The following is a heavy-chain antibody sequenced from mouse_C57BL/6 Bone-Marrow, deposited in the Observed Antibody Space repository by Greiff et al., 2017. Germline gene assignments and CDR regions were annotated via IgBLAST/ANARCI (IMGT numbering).Heavy chain of an antibody. Sequence: VQLKESEGGLVQPGSSMKLSCTASGFTFSDYYMAWVRQVPEKGLEWVANINYDGSSTYYLDSLKSRFIISRDNAKNILYLQMSSLKSEDTATYYCARDKTTVVATGAMDYWGQGTSVTVSS. CDR2: INYDGSST. CDR1: GFTFSDYY. D-gene: IGHD1-1*01. CDR3: ARDKTTVVATGAMDY. V-gene: IGHV5-16*01. J-gene: IGHJ4*01.